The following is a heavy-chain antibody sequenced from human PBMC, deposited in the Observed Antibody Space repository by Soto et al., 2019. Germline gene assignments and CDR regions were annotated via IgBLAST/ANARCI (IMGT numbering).Heavy chain of an antibody. J-gene: IGHJ4*02. Sequence: PSETLSLTCTVSGGSISSYYWSWVRQPPGKGLEWIGEIFHSGSTHYSPSLKSRVTISVDKSKNQFSLKLTSVTAADTAVYYCARVYSGSYSDYWGQGTLVTVSS. CDR3: ARVYSGSYSDY. CDR2: IFHSGST. CDR1: GGSISSYY. V-gene: IGHV4-4*02. D-gene: IGHD1-26*01.